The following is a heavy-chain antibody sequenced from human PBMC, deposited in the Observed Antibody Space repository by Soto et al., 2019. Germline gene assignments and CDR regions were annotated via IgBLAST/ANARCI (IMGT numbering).Heavy chain of an antibody. Sequence: EVQMVETGGGLSQPGGSLRLSCAVSGFIVSSKYMTWVRQAPGKGLEWVSVIYTGGSTHYADSARGRFTISRDSSKNTLYIQMNSLKAEDAAVYYCTTYTGYCMEVWGQGTTVTVSS. CDR2: IYTGGST. V-gene: IGHV3-53*02. D-gene: IGHD3-16*01. J-gene: IGHJ6*02. CDR3: TTYTGYCMEV. CDR1: GFIVSSKY.